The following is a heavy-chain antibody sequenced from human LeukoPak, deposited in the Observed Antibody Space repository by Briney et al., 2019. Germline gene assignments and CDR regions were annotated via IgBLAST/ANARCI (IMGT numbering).Heavy chain of an antibody. CDR3: ARDKIEGPSNFDN. CDR2: IKQDGSEE. J-gene: IGHJ4*02. Sequence: GGSLRLSCAASGFTFSRYWMTWVRQAPGKEPEWVANIKQDGSEEYSVDSVKGRFTISRDNAKNSLYLQMNSPRAEDTAIYYCARDKIEGPSNFDNWGQGTLVIVSS. CDR1: GFTFSRYW. V-gene: IGHV3-7*03. D-gene: IGHD2/OR15-2a*01.